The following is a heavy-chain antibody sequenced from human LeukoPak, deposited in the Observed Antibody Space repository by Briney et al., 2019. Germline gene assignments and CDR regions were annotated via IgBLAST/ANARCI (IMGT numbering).Heavy chain of an antibody. CDR1: GFTFSSYA. J-gene: IGHJ3*02. CDR2: IKQDGSEK. Sequence: GGSLRLSCAASGFTFSSYAMSWVRQAPGKGLEWVANIKQDGSEKYYVDSVKGRFTISRDNAKNSLYLQMISLRAEDTAIYHCAKVRIAAASDAFDIWGQGTMVTVSA. D-gene: IGHD6-13*01. V-gene: IGHV3-7*03. CDR3: AKVRIAAASDAFDI.